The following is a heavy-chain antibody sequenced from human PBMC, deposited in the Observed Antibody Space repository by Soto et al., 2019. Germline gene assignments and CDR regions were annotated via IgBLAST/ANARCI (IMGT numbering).Heavy chain of an antibody. CDR1: GGSISSSSYY. V-gene: IGHV4-39*01. Sequence: SETLSLTCTVSGGSISSSSYYWGWIRQPPGKGLEWIGSIYYSGSTYYNPSLKSRVTISVDTSKNQFSLKLSSVTAADTAVYYCARHVAAGQVYYYYYYMDVWGKGTTVTVSS. J-gene: IGHJ6*03. CDR3: ARHVAAGQVYYYYYYMDV. CDR2: IYYSGST. D-gene: IGHD6-13*01.